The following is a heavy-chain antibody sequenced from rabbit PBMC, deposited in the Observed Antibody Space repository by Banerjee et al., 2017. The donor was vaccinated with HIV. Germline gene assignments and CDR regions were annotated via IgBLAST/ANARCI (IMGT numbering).Heavy chain of an antibody. CDR3: ARGGIYGGDGCSL. J-gene: IGHJ4*01. V-gene: IGHV1S47*01. CDR2: IYPGFGIR. D-gene: IGHD4-2*01. CDR1: GIDFSSYG. Sequence: ELVESGGGLVQPGESLKLSCKASGIDFSSYGISWVRQAPGKGPEWIAYIYPGFGIRNYANSVKGRFTISSDNAQNTVFLQMTSLTVADTATYFCARGGIYGGDGCSLWGPGTLVTVS.